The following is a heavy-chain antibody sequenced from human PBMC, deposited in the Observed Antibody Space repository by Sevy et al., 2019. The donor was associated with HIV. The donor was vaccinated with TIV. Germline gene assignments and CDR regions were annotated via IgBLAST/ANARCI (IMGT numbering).Heavy chain of an antibody. Sequence: GGSLRLSCAASEITFSTAIIHWVRQAPGKGLEWVAAISYDESKYYADSVKGRLTISRDSSKNTLYLEMSSLRTEDTAVYYCAKEVGTSGRCGYFNYWGQGTLVTVSS. CDR3: AKEVGTSGRCGYFNY. V-gene: IGHV3-30*04. D-gene: IGHD6-19*01. CDR1: EITFSTAI. J-gene: IGHJ4*02. CDR2: ISYDESK.